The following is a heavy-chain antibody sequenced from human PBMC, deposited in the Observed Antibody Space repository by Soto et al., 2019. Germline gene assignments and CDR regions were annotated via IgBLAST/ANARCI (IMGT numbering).Heavy chain of an antibody. CDR2: ISGSGGST. J-gene: IGHJ4*02. D-gene: IGHD5-12*01. Sequence: EVQLLESGGGLVQPGGSLRLSCAASGFTFSRYAMNWVRQAPGKGLEWGSGISGSGGSTYYADSERGRFTISSDNSKNTLYLQMNSLRAEDTAVYYCAKGYSGYDYWGQGTLVTDSS. CDR1: GFTFSRYA. CDR3: AKGYSGYDY. V-gene: IGHV3-23*01.